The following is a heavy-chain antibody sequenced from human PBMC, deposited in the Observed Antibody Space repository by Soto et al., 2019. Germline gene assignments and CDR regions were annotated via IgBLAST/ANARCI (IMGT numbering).Heavy chain of an antibody. CDR3: GRDLYQSVFYYGMDV. V-gene: IGHV1-18*01. CDR1: GYTFTIYG. Sequence: ASLKVSCKASGYTFTIYGISWVRQAPGQGLEWMGWISTYNGNTNYAQKLQGRVTMTTDTSTSTAYMELRSLRSDDTAVYYCGRDLYQSVFYYGMDVWGQGTTVTVSS. J-gene: IGHJ6*02. D-gene: IGHD2-2*01. CDR2: ISTYNGNT.